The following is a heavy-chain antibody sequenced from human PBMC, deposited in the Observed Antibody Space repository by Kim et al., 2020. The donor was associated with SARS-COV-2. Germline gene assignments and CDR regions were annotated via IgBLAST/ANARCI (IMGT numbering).Heavy chain of an antibody. CDR3: ATGEFFFDY. V-gene: IGHV3-48*03. CDR2: VSSSARTI. CDR1: GLSFTSYE. Sequence: GGSLRLSCAGSGLSFTSYEVNWVRQAPGKGLEWMSYVSSSARTIYYADSVKGRFSISRDNAKSSVYLQMNNVRAEDTAVYYCATGEFFFDYWGQGTPVTVSS. J-gene: IGHJ4*02.